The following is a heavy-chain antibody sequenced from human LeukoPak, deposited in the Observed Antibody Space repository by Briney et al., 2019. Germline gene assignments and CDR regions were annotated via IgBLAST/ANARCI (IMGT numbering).Heavy chain of an antibody. CDR2: IGGSGTYA. V-gene: IGHV3-23*01. Sequence: PGGSLRLSSVASGFNFPSYAMTWVRLTPGKGLEWVASIGGSGTYARYADSVGGRFTVSRDNSKDTLYLQMDSLRAEDTAFYYCGRDPNGDYVGAFEFWGRGTLVSVSS. CDR1: GFNFPSYA. J-gene: IGHJ3*01. D-gene: IGHD4-17*01. CDR3: GRDPNGDYVGAFEF.